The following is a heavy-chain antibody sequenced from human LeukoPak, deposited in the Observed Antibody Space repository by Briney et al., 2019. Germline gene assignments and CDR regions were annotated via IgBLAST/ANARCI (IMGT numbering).Heavy chain of an antibody. D-gene: IGHD6-6*01. CDR3: ATVMGSSPSTAYFAH. CDR1: GFIFSSNA. Sequence: PGGSLRLSCGGSGFIFSSNAINWVRQTPGKGLEWLSAISNDGRHIYYTDSVKGRFTTSRDNSRNTVYLQMNGLRVEDTAVYYCATVMGSSPSTAYFAHWGQGTLVTVSS. V-gene: IGHV3-23*01. CDR2: ISNDGRHI. J-gene: IGHJ4*02.